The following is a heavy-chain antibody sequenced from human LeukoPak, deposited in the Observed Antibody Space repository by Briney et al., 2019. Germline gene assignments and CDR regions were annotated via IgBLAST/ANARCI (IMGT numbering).Heavy chain of an antibody. D-gene: IGHD5-18*01. V-gene: IGHV4-61*02. J-gene: IGHJ5*02. CDR2: IYTSGST. Sequence: SETLSLTCTVSSGSISSGNYYWSWIRQPAGKGLQWIGRIYTSGSTNYNPSLKSRVTMSADTSKNQFSLKLASVTAADTAIYYCAKGAGGFSYYNWFDPWGQGTLVTVSS. CDR3: AKGAGGFSYYNWFDP. CDR1: SGSISSGNYY.